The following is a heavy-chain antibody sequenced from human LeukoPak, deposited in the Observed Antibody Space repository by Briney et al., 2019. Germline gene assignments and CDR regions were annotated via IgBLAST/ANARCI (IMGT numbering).Heavy chain of an antibody. CDR3: AKGADNWNYWFDY. J-gene: IGHJ4*02. V-gene: IGHV3-30*02. CDR1: GFTLTSYG. D-gene: IGHD1-7*01. Sequence: GGSLRLSCAASGFTLTSYGMHWVRQAPGKGLEWVAFIQYDGSNKNYADSVKGRFTISRDYSKNTLYLQMNSLRAEDTAVYYCAKGADNWNYWFDYWGQGTLVTVSS. CDR2: IQYDGSNK.